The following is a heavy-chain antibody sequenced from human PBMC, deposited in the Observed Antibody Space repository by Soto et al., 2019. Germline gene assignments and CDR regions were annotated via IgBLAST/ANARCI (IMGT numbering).Heavy chain of an antibody. V-gene: IGHV4-30-2*01. CDR3: ARVDCSGGSCYSPFDY. CDR2: IYHSGSI. J-gene: IGHJ4*02. D-gene: IGHD2-15*01. CDR1: GGSISSGGYS. Sequence: SETLSLTCAVSGGSISSGGYSWSWIRQPPRKGLEGIGYIYHSGSIYYNPSLKSRVTISVDRSKNQFSLKLSSVTAADTVVYYCARVDCSGGSCYSPFDYWGQGTLVTVSS.